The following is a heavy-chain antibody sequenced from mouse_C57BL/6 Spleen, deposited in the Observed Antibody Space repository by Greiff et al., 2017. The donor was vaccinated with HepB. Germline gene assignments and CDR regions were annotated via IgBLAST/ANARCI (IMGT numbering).Heavy chain of an antibody. V-gene: IGHV1-76*01. CDR3: AREGGTAQAPLDY. CDR1: GYTFTDYY. D-gene: IGHD3-2*02. Sequence: QVQLKQSGAELVRPGASVKLSCKASGYTFTDYYINWVKQRPGQGLEWIARIYPGSGNTYYNEKFKGKATLTAEKSSSTAYMQLSSLTSEDSAVYFCAREGGTAQAPLDYWGQGTTLTVSS. CDR2: IYPGSGNT. J-gene: IGHJ2*01.